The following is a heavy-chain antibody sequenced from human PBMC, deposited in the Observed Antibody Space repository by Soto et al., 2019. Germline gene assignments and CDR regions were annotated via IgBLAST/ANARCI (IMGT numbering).Heavy chain of an antibody. CDR2: ISSSSSYI. Sequence: GGSLRLSCAASGFTFSCYSMNWVRQAPGKGLEWVSSISSSSSYIYYADSVKGRFTISRDNAKNSLYLQMNSLRAEDTAVYYCAREAHSSSWYGYYYYGMDVWGQGTTVTVSS. D-gene: IGHD6-13*01. CDR3: AREAHSSSWYGYYYYGMDV. J-gene: IGHJ6*02. V-gene: IGHV3-21*01. CDR1: GFTFSCYS.